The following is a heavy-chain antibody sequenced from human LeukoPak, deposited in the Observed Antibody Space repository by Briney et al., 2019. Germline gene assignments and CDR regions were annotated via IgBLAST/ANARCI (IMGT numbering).Heavy chain of an antibody. J-gene: IGHJ4*02. CDR2: INHSGST. Sequence: SETLSLTCAVYGGSFSGYYWSWIRQPPGKGLEWIGEINHSGSTNYNPSLKSRVTISVDTSKNQFSLKLSSVTAADTAVYYCARDKAAAGQTRGFFDYWGQGTLVTVSS. V-gene: IGHV4-34*01. CDR1: GGSFSGYY. CDR3: ARDKAAAGQTRGFFDY. D-gene: IGHD6-13*01.